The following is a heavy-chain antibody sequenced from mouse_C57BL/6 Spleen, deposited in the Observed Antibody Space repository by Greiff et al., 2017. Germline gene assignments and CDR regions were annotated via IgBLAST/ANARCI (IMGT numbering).Heavy chain of an antibody. Sequence: VQVVESGAELVKPGASVKMSCKASGYTFTTYPIEWMKQNHGKSLEWIGNFHPYNDDTKYNEKFKGKATLTVEKSSSTVYLELSRLTSDDSAVYYCARAYYYGSSYYFDYWGQGTTLTVSS. D-gene: IGHD1-1*01. CDR1: GYTFTTYP. CDR3: ARAYYYGSSYYFDY. V-gene: IGHV1-47*01. J-gene: IGHJ2*01. CDR2: FHPYNDDT.